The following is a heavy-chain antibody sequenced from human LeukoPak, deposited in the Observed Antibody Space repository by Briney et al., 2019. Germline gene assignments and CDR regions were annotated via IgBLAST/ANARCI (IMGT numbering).Heavy chain of an antibody. D-gene: IGHD5-18*01. CDR2: INPSGGST. Sequence: GASVKVSCKASGYTFTSYYMHWVRQAPGQGLEWMGIINPSGGSTSYAQKFQGRVTMTRDTSTSTVYMELSSLRSEDTAVYYCARAVDTAMVTYNWFDPWGQGTLVTVSS. CDR3: ARAVDTAMVTYNWFDP. CDR1: GYTFTSYY. J-gene: IGHJ5*02. V-gene: IGHV1-46*03.